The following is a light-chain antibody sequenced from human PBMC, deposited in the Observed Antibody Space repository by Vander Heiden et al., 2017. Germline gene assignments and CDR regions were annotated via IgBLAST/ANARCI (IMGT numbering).Light chain of an antibody. Sequence: IRITQAPSSFSASTGDRVTITCRASQGISSYLAWYQQKPGKAPKLLIYAASTLQSGVPSRFSGSGSGTDFTLTISCLQSEDFATYYCQQYYSYPITFGQGTRLEIK. V-gene: IGKV1-8*01. CDR2: AAS. CDR1: QGISSY. CDR3: QQYYSYPIT. J-gene: IGKJ5*01.